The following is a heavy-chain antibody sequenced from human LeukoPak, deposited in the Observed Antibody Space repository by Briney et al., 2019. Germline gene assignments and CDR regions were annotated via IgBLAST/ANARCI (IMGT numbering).Heavy chain of an antibody. CDR1: GSTFSPYW. CDR2: IKQDGSEE. V-gene: IGHV3-7*03. CDR3: ARGRITVTGAIHYYMDV. J-gene: IGHJ6*03. Sequence: GGSLRLSCAASGSTFSPYWMTWVRQAPGKGLEWVANIKQDGSEEYYVDSVKGRFTISRDNAKKSLFLQMNSLRVEDTAVYFCARGRITVTGAIHYYMDVWGNGTTVIVSS. D-gene: IGHD1-1*01.